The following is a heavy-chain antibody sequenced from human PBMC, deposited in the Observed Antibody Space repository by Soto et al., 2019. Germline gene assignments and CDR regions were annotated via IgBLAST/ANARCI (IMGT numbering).Heavy chain of an antibody. CDR1: GFTFSSYG. D-gene: IGHD3-3*01. CDR2: ISYDGSNK. J-gene: IGHJ3*02. CDR3: AKDLLRDLEWLLNDAFDI. V-gene: IGHV3-30*18. Sequence: QVQLVESGGGVVQPGRSLRLSCAASGFTFSSYGMHWVRQAPGKGLEWVAIISYDGSNKYYADSVKGRFTISRDNSKNTLYLQMNSLRPEDTDVYYCAKDLLRDLEWLLNDAFDIWGQGTMVTVSS.